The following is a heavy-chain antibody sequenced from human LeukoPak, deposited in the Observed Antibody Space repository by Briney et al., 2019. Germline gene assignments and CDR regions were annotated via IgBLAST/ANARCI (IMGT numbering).Heavy chain of an antibody. J-gene: IGHJ5*02. D-gene: IGHD5-18*01. V-gene: IGHV3-30*04. CDR1: GFTFSSYA. CDR2: ISYDGSNK. Sequence: GGSLRLSCAASGFTFSSYAMHWVRQAPGKGLEWVAVISYDGSNKYYADSVKGRFTISRDNSKNTLYLQMNSLRAEDTAVYYCAREKTPAAWIQQWLSAWGQGTLVTVSS. CDR3: AREKTPAAWIQQWLSA.